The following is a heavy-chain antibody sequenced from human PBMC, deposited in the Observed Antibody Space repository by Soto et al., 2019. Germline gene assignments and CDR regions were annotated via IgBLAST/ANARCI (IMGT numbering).Heavy chain of an antibody. V-gene: IGHV4-61*08. CDR3: ARDAHMNWNFGFDP. D-gene: IGHD1-7*01. Sequence: SETLSLTCTVSGASVKTGGYYWTWIRQFPGKGLEWIGYIYYSGSTNYNPSLKSRVTISVDTSKSQFSLKLSSVTAADTAVYYCARDAHMNWNFGFDPWGQGTLVTVSS. CDR2: IYYSGST. J-gene: IGHJ5*02. CDR1: GASVKTGGYY.